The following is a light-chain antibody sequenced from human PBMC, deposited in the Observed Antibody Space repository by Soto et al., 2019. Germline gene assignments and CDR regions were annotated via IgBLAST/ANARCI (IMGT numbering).Light chain of an antibody. CDR2: EVS. CDR3: TSYTSGTTLDV. J-gene: IGLJ1*01. CDR1: SSDVGGYNY. Sequence: QSALTQPASVSGSPGQSITISCTGTSSDVGGYNYVSWYQQHPGKAPKLMIYEVSNRPSGVSNRFSGSKSGHTASLTISGLQSEDEADYFCTSYTSGTTLDVFGTGTKVTVL. V-gene: IGLV2-14*01.